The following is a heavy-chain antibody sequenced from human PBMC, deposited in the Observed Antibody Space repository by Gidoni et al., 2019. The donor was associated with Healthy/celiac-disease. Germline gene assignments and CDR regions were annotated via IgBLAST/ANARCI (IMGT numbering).Heavy chain of an antibody. CDR3: ARGVAAAGRDWFDP. D-gene: IGHD6-13*01. J-gene: IGHJ5*02. CDR1: GFTFSSYG. CDR2: IWYDGSNK. Sequence: QVQLVESGGGVVQPGRSLRLSCAASGFTFSSYGMHWVRQAPGKGLGWVAVIWYDGSNKYYADSVKGRFTISRDNSKNTLYLQMNSLRAEDTAVYYCARGVAAAGRDWFDPWGQGTLVTVSS. V-gene: IGHV3-33*01.